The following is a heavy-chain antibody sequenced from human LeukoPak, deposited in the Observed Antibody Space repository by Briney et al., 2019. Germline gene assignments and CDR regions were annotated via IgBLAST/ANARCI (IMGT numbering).Heavy chain of an antibody. CDR1: GVSISSSNSY. CDR2: IYYSGNT. Sequence: SETLSLTCTVSGVSISSSNSYWGWIRQPPGKGLEWIGSIYYSGNTYYNASLKSQVSISIDTSKNQFSLKLSSVTAADTAVYYCAREIRDDYVWGSYRLGYFDYWGQETLVTVSS. D-gene: IGHD3-16*02. CDR3: AREIRDDYVWGSYRLGYFDY. V-gene: IGHV4-39*02. J-gene: IGHJ4*02.